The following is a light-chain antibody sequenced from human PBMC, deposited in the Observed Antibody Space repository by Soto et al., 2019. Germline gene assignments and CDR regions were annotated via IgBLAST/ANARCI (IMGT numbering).Light chain of an antibody. Sequence: QAVVTQPPSASGTPGQRVTISCSGSSSNIGSNTVSWYQQLPGTAPKLLIHNNNQRPSGVPDRFSGSKSGTSASLAISGLQSEDEADYYCAAWDDTLNGVFGGGTKVTVL. J-gene: IGLJ2*01. CDR1: SSNIGSNT. CDR3: AAWDDTLNGV. V-gene: IGLV1-44*01. CDR2: NNN.